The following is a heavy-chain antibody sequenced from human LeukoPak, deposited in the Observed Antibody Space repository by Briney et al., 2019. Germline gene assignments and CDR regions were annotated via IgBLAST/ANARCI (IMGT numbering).Heavy chain of an antibody. D-gene: IGHD4-23*01. CDR3: ARAVKLDFDC. V-gene: IGHV6-1*01. CDR2: TYYRSKWYD. CDR1: GDSVSSNTAA. J-gene: IGHJ4*02. Sequence: SQTLSLTCAISGDSVSSNTAAWNWIRQSPSRGLEWLGRTYYRSKWYDDYAESVKSRTTINPDTSKNQFSLQLNSVTPEDTAVYYCARAVKLDFDCWGQGTLVTVSS.